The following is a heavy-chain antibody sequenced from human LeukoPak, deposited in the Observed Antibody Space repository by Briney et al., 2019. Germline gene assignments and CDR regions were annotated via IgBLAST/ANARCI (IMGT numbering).Heavy chain of an antibody. D-gene: IGHD5-18*01. CDR2: IIPIFGTA. Sequence: GASVNVSCKASGGTFSSYAISWVRQAPGQGLEWMGGIIPIFGTANYAQKFQGRVTITADESTSTAYMELSSLRSEDTAVYYCEVDTARTVDWGQGTLVTVSS. V-gene: IGHV1-69*13. CDR3: EVDTARTVD. CDR1: GGTFSSYA. J-gene: IGHJ4*02.